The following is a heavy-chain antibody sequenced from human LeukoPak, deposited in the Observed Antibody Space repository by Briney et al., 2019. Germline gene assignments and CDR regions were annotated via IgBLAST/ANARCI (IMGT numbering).Heavy chain of an antibody. J-gene: IGHJ6*02. Sequence: QPGRSLKLSCAASGFSFRSYAMHWVRQAPGKGLEWVAVISYDGSNYYYADPVKGRFTISRDNSKNTLYLEVNSLRAEDTALYYCARRKSQDYFYYYAMDVWGQGTTVTVSS. CDR1: GFSFRSYA. CDR3: ARRKSQDYFYYYAMDV. CDR2: ISYDGSNY. D-gene: IGHD1-14*01. V-gene: IGHV3-30*04.